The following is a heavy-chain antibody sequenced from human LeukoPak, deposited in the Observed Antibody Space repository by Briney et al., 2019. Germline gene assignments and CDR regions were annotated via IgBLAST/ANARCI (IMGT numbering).Heavy chain of an antibody. CDR1: GASISSYY. CDR3: ARHGFEVTVPFDY. CDR2: IYYSAST. D-gene: IGHD2-21*02. Sequence: SETLSLTCTVSGASISSYYWSWIRQPPGKGLEWIGYIYYSASTNYNPSLKSRVTISVDTSKNQFSLKLSSVTAADTAVYYCARHGFEVTVPFDYWGQGTLVTVSS. V-gene: IGHV4-59*08. J-gene: IGHJ4*02.